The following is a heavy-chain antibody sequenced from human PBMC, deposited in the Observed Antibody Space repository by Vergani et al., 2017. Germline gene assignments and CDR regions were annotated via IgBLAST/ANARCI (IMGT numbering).Heavy chain of an antibody. D-gene: IGHD4-23*01. J-gene: IGHJ2*01. CDR3: ARVDDYGSNSNWYFDL. CDR2: IYYSGST. Sequence: QVQLQESGPGLVKPSETLSLTCTVSGGSISSYYWSWIRQPPGKGLEWIGCIYYSGSTNYNPSLKSRVTISVDTSKNQFSLKLSSVTAADTAVYYCARVDDYGSNSNWYFDLWGRGTLVTVSS. V-gene: IGHV4-59*01. CDR1: GGSISSYY.